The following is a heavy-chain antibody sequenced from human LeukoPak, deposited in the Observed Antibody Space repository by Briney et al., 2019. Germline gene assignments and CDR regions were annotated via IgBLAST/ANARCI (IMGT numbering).Heavy chain of an antibody. Sequence: PGGSLRLSCAASGFTFSNYNMNCVRQAPGKGLEWVSSISGSSSYIYYADSVKGRFTISRDNAKNSLFLQMNSLRAEDTAVYYCARNYYASGSYLYYFDYWGQGTLVTVSS. CDR1: GFTFSNYN. CDR2: ISGSSSYI. CDR3: ARNYYASGSYLYYFDY. D-gene: IGHD3-10*01. J-gene: IGHJ4*02. V-gene: IGHV3-21*01.